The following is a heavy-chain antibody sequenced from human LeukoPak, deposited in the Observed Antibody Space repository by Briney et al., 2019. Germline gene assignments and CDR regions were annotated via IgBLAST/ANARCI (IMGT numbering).Heavy chain of an antibody. CDR1: GFTFSNYA. Sequence: PGRSLRLSCAATGFTFSNYAIHWGRQAPGKGLEWVAFISDDGSRQHYADSVKGRFTISRDNSKNTLNLQMNSLRPEDTAIYYCARDLPGSGWYQDYWGQGTLVTVSS. CDR3: ARDLPGSGWYQDY. CDR2: ISDDGSRQ. V-gene: IGHV3-30-3*01. J-gene: IGHJ4*02. D-gene: IGHD6-19*01.